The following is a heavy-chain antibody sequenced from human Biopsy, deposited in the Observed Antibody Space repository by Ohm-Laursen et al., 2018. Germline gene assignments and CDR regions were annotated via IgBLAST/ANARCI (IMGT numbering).Heavy chain of an antibody. D-gene: IGHD5-24*01. CDR2: INPDGSVK. J-gene: IGHJ6*02. V-gene: IGHV3-7*01. CDR1: GFMFSASW. Sequence: SLRLSCAASGFMFSASWMSWVRQAPGKGLEWVANINPDGSVKYFADSVKGRFTISRDNAENSMYLQMSSLTVDDTAVYYCARDERWGQGTAVTVSS. CDR3: ARDER.